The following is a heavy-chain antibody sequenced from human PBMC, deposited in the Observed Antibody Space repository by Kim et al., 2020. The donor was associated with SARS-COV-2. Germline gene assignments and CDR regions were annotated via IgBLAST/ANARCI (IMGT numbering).Heavy chain of an antibody. D-gene: IGHD5-18*01. CDR3: ARLPWIQNWFDP. Sequence: NYAQKVQGRVTMTRDTSISTAYMELSRLRSDDTAVYYCARLPWIQNWFDPWGQGTLVTVSS. J-gene: IGHJ5*02. V-gene: IGHV1-2*02.